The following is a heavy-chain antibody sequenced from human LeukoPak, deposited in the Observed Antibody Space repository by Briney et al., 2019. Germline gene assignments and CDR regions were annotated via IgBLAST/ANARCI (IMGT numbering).Heavy chain of an antibody. CDR1: GYTLRELS. D-gene: IGHD3-22*01. V-gene: IGHV1-24*01. CDR3: VAEVIEVTVTEY. CDR2: FDPEDGEK. J-gene: IGHJ4*02. Sequence: ASVKVSCKVSGYTLRELSMHWVRQATGRGLEWMGGFDPEDGEKFYAQKFQGRVNLTEDTSTDTAYMELNSLRSEDTAVYYCVAEVIEVTVTEYWGQGTLVTVSS.